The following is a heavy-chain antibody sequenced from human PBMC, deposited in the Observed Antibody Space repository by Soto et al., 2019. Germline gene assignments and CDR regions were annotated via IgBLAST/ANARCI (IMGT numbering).Heavy chain of an antibody. V-gene: IGHV4-59*01. Sequence: SETLSLTCTVSGGSISSYYWSWIRQPPGKGLEWIGYIYYSGSTNYNPSLKSRVTISVDTSKNQFSLKLSSVTAADTAVYYCARNSMIVVTEPFDPRGQGTLVTVSS. CDR1: GGSISSYY. D-gene: IGHD3-22*01. J-gene: IGHJ5*02. CDR2: IYYSGST. CDR3: ARNSMIVVTEPFDP.